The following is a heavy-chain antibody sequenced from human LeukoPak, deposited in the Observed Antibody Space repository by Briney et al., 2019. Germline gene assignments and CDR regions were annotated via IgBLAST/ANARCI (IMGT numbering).Heavy chain of an antibody. V-gene: IGHV3-30*18. D-gene: IGHD3-10*01. CDR1: GFTFINYG. CDR2: ISYDGRNK. CDR3: AKNYGSGSPPAFDY. J-gene: IGHJ4*02. Sequence: GRSLRLSCAASGFTFINYGMHWVRQAPGKGLEWVAVISYDGRNKYYADSVKGRFTISRDNSKNTLYLQMNSLRAEDTAVYYCAKNYGSGSPPAFDYWGQGTLVTVSS.